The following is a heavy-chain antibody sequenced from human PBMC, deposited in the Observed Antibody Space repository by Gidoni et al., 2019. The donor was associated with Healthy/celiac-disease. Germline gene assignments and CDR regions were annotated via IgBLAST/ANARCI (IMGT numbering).Heavy chain of an antibody. CDR1: GGSFSGYY. D-gene: IGHD6-6*01. V-gene: IGHV4-34*01. CDR2: INHSGST. Sequence: QVQLQQWGAGLLKPSETLSLTCAVYGGSFSGYYWSWIRQPPGKGLEWIGEINHSGSTNYNPSLKRRVTISVDTSKNQFSLKLSSVTAADTAVYYCARRRRFIAARHTLDYWGQGTLVTVSS. CDR3: ARRRRFIAARHTLDY. J-gene: IGHJ4*02.